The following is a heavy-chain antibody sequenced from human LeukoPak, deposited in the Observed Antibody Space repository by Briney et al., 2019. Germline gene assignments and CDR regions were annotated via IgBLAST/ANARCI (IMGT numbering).Heavy chain of an antibody. Sequence: GGSLRLSCAASGFTFNNYAMTWVRQAPGKGLEWVSTIRSNGATAYNADSVKGRFTISRDNSKNTVYLQMNSLRVEDTAIYYCARGQEFDDGVFDSWGQGTLVTVSS. CDR2: IRSNGATA. J-gene: IGHJ4*02. D-gene: IGHD1-1*01. CDR3: ARGQEFDDGVFDS. V-gene: IGHV3-23*01. CDR1: GFTFNNYA.